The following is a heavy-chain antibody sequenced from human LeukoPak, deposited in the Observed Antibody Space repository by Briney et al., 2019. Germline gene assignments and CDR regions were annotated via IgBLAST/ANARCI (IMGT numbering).Heavy chain of an antibody. CDR1: GFTFSSYW. V-gene: IGHV3-74*01. J-gene: IGHJ4*02. CDR2: IRSDGSTT. Sequence: GGSLRLSCAASGFTFSSYWMHWGRQAPGKGLVWVSRIRSDGSTTTYADSVKGRFTISRDNGKNTVYLQRDSVRGEGTAVYYCARVVDTPFDYWGQGTLVTVSS. CDR3: ARVVDTPFDY. D-gene: IGHD5-18*01.